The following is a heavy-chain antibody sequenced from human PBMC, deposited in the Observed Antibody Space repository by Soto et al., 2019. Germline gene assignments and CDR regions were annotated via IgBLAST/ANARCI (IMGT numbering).Heavy chain of an antibody. CDR2: ISAYNGKT. V-gene: IGHV1-18*01. CDR1: GYTFTNFG. Sequence: QVQLVQSGAEVKKPGASVKVSCKASGYTFTNFGTSWVRQAPGQGLEWMGWISAYNGKTNYAQKFQGRVTMTTDTSMNTAYMEVRSLRFDDTAVYYCARGVTTIDYWGQGTLVTVSA. D-gene: IGHD4-17*01. J-gene: IGHJ4*02. CDR3: ARGVTTIDY.